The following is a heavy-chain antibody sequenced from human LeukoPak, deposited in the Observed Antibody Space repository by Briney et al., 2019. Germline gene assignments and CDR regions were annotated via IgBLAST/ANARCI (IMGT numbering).Heavy chain of an antibody. CDR3: ATWGIAVAGTFDY. J-gene: IGHJ4*02. CDR2: IYYSGST. V-gene: IGHV4-59*08. CDR1: GGSVSSSY. Sequence: SETLSLACTVSGGSVSSSYWSWIRQPPGKGLEWIGYIYYSGSTNNNPSFKSRVAISVDTSKNQFSLKLSSVTAADTAVYYCATWGIAVAGTFDYWGQGTLVTVST. D-gene: IGHD6-19*01.